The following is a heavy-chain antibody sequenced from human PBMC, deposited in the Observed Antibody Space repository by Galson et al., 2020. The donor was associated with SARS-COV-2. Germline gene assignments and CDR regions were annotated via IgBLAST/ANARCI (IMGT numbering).Heavy chain of an antibody. CDR3: ARVGFCGGGSCYSRGYFDF. V-gene: IGHV5-51*01. Sequence: GESLKISCKGSGYSFGSSWIAWVRQVPGRVLECMGIIYPGDSDTRYSPSFQGQVTISADKSINTAYLEWSGLKASDTAIYYCARVGFCGGGSCYSRGYFDFWGQGTLVTVSS. CDR1: GYSFGSSW. D-gene: IGHD2-15*01. J-gene: IGHJ4*02. CDR2: IYPGDSDT.